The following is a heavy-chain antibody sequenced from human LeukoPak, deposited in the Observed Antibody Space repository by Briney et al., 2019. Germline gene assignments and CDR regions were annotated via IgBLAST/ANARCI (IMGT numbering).Heavy chain of an antibody. CDR1: GFTFSSYG. J-gene: IGHJ3*02. Sequence: GGSLRLSCAASGFTFSSYGIHWPRQAPGKGLEWVIFIRYDGSNKYYADSVKGRFTISRDNSKNTLYLQMNSLRAEDTAVYYCAKDLRVGYCSSTNCPEAFDIWGQGTMVTVSS. CDR2: IRYDGSNK. V-gene: IGHV3-30*02. CDR3: AKDLRVGYCSSTNCPEAFDI. D-gene: IGHD2-2*01.